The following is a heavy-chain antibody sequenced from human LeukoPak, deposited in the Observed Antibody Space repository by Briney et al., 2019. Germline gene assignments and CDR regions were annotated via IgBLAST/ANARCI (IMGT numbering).Heavy chain of an antibody. J-gene: IGHJ4*02. CDR1: GFTFSSYS. CDR2: ISSSSSST. Sequence: GSLRLSCAASGFTFSSYSMNWVRQAPGKGLEWVSYISSSSSSTQYAESVKGRFTISRDNAKNSLYLQMNSLRDEDTAVYYCARGPRTVVYFDYWGQGSLVTVSS. V-gene: IGHV3-48*02. CDR3: ARGPRTVVYFDY. D-gene: IGHD1-1*01.